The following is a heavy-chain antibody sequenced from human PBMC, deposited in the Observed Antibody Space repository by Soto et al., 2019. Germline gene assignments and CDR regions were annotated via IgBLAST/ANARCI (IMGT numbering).Heavy chain of an antibody. D-gene: IGHD1-26*01. CDR1: GYTVTSYD. CDR2: MNPNSGNT. J-gene: IGHJ3*02. V-gene: IGHV1-8*03. CDR3: ARGSGTDAFDI. Sequence: ASGKVSCKASGYTVTSYDINWVRQATGQGLEWMGWMNPNSGNTGYAQKFQGRVTITADKSTSTAYMELSSLRSEDTAVYYCARGSGTDAFDIWGQGTMVTVSS.